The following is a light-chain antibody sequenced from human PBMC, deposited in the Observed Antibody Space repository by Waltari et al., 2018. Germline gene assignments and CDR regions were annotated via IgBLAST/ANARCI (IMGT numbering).Light chain of an antibody. CDR1: SSDVGAHNY. CDR2: EVS. V-gene: IGLV2-8*01. Sequence: QSALTQPPSASGSPGQSVTISCTGTSSDVGAHNYVSWYQQYPGKAPKLIIYEVSKRPSVVPDRVSGSKSGNTASLTVSGLQADDEADYYCSSHGGSKVFGGGTKLTVL. J-gene: IGLJ2*01. CDR3: SSHGGSKV.